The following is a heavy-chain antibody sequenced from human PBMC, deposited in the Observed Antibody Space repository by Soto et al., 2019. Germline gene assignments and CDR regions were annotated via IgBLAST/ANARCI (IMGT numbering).Heavy chain of an antibody. CDR1: GFTFSSYA. V-gene: IGHV3-30-3*01. CDR2: ISYDGSNK. D-gene: IGHD6-19*01. CDR3: ARDPNTPGYSSGWYDYYGMDV. J-gene: IGHJ6*02. Sequence: GGSLRLSCAASGFTFSSYAMHWVRQAPGKGLEWVAVISYDGSNKYYADSVKGRFTISRDNSKNTLYLQMNSLRAEDTAVYYCARDPNTPGYSSGWYDYYGMDVWGQGTTVTVSS.